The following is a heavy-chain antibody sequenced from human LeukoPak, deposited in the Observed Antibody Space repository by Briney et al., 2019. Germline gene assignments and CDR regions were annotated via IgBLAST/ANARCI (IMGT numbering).Heavy chain of an antibody. CDR2: IYYSGST. CDR1: GGSISSSSYY. Sequence: PSETLSLTCTVSGGSISSSSYYWGWIRQPPGKGLEWIGSIYYSGSTYYNPSLKSRVTISVDTSKNQFSLKLSSVTAADTAVYYCAREPYGSGSYLGWGVDYWGQGTLVTVSS. CDR3: AREPYGSGSYLGWGVDY. V-gene: IGHV4-39*07. J-gene: IGHJ4*02. D-gene: IGHD3-10*01.